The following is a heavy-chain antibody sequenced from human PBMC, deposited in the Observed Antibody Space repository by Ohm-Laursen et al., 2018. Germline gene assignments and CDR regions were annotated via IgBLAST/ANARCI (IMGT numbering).Heavy chain of an antibody. Sequence: SLRLSCAASGFTFSSYGMHWVRQAPGKGLEWVAVIWYDGSNKYYADSVKGRFTISRDNSKNTLYLQMNSLRAEDTAVYYCARPYDSSDYYGMDVWGQGTTVTVSS. V-gene: IGHV3-33*01. J-gene: IGHJ6*02. CDR1: GFTFSSYG. CDR2: IWYDGSNK. D-gene: IGHD3-22*01. CDR3: ARPYDSSDYYGMDV.